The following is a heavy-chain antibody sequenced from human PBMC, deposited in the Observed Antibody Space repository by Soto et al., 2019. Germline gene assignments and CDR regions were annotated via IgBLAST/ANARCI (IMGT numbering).Heavy chain of an antibody. D-gene: IGHD3-3*01. CDR2: MNPNSGNT. CDR1: GYTFTSYD. Sequence: ASVKVSGKASGYTFTSYDSNWVRQATGQGLEWMGWMNPNSGNTGYAHKVQGRVTMARNTSIRTAYMELSSLISEDTAVYYCPRARRHIRILQYYYSSMDVWGKATRVSVSS. CDR3: PRARRHIRILQYYYSSMDV. V-gene: IGHV1-8*01. J-gene: IGHJ6*03.